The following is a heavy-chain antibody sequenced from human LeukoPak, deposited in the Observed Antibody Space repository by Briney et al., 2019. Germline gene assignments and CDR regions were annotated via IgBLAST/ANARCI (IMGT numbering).Heavy chain of an antibody. J-gene: IGHJ3*02. CDR3: AGATYYDILTGPQDDAFDI. Sequence: PSETLSLTCTVSGYSITRGYYWGWIRQPPGKGLEWIGSIYHSGSTYYNPSLKSRVVISVDTSKNQFSLKLNSVTAADTAVYYCAGATYYDILTGPQDDAFDIWGQGTMVTVSS. V-gene: IGHV4-38-2*02. CDR2: IYHSGST. CDR1: GYSITRGYY. D-gene: IGHD3-9*01.